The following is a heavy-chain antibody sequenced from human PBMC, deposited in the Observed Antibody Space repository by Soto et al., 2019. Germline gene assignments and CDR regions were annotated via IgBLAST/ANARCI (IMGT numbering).Heavy chain of an antibody. CDR3: ARARYCSSTSCFPLDY. V-gene: IGHV4-59*01. CDR2: IYYSGST. D-gene: IGHD2-2*01. J-gene: IGHJ4*02. Sequence: AETLSLTCTVSDGSISSYYWSWIWQPPGKGLEWIGYIYYSGSTNYNPSLKSRVTISVDTSKNQFSLKLSSVTAADTAVYYCARARYCSSTSCFPLDYWGQGTRVTVS. CDR1: DGSISSYY.